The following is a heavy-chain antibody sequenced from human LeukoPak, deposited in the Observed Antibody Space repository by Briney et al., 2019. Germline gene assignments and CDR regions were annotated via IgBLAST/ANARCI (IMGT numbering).Heavy chain of an antibody. J-gene: IGHJ6*03. Sequence: GGSLRLSCAASGFTVSSSYMSWIRQAPGKGLEWVSYISSSGSTIYYADSVKGRFTISRDNAKNSLYLQMNSLRAEDTAVYYCANLYSSSPNRLNRGYYYYYYMDVWGKGTTVTVSS. D-gene: IGHD6-6*01. CDR1: GFTVSSSY. CDR3: ANLYSSSPNRLNRGYYYYYYMDV. CDR2: ISSSGSTI. V-gene: IGHV3-11*04.